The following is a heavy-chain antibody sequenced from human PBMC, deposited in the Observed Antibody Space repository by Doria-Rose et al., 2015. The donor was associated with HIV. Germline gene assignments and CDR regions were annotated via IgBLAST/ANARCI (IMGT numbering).Heavy chain of an antibody. CDR2: TYYRSKWYN. J-gene: IGHJ6*03. V-gene: IGHV6-1*01. Sequence: QVQLHQSGPGLVKPSQTLSLTCAISGDSVASSSAAWNWIRQSPSRGLEWLGRTYYRSKWYNDYAVSVKSRITINPDTSKNLFSLHLNSVTPEDTAIYYCARDNSGTYWNYYYFYYMDVWGTGTTVTVSS. D-gene: IGHD1-26*01. CDR1: GDSVASSSAA. CDR3: ARDNSGTYWNYYYFYYMDV.